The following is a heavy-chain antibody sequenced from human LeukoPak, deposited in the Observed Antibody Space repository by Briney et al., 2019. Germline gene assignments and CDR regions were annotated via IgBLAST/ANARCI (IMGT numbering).Heavy chain of an antibody. CDR1: GFTFSSYA. J-gene: IGHJ4*02. CDR3: AKARGTTGWLPYFDY. Sequence: GGSLRLSCSASGFTFSSYAMSWVRQAPGKGLEWVSSVNDGGDNTYYADYLRGRFTVSRDNSRNTLWLQMNSLRAEDTAIYYCAKARGTTGWLPYFDYWGQGALVTVSS. D-gene: IGHD6-19*01. CDR2: VNDGGDNT. V-gene: IGHV3-23*01.